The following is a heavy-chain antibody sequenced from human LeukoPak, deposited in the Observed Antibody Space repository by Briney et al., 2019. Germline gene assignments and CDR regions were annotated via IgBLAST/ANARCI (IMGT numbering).Heavy chain of an antibody. CDR2: IYYSGST. Sequence: SETLSLTCTVSGGSISSYYWSWIRQPPGKGLEWIGYIYYSGSTNYNPSLKSRVTISVDTSKNQFSLKLSSVTAADTAVYYCVRDNTAMVYGHIFGYYGMDVWGQGATVTVSS. V-gene: IGHV4-59*01. CDR1: GGSISSYY. J-gene: IGHJ6*02. CDR3: VRDNTAMVYGHIFGYYGMDV. D-gene: IGHD5-18*01.